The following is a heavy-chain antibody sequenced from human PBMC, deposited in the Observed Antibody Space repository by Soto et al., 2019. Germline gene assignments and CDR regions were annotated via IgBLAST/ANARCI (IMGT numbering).Heavy chain of an antibody. CDR2: IRFDGSNK. CDR3: ARGQLPASTTYFDF. CDR1: GFTFSSYA. J-gene: IGHJ4*02. D-gene: IGHD1-26*01. V-gene: IGHV3-30*02. Sequence: QVHLVESGGGVVQPGGSLRLSCAASGFTFSSYAIHWVRQAPGKWLEWVAIIRFDGSNKYYAVSVKGRFSISRDNSKNTLFLQMAGLRAEATAVYYFARGQLPASTTYFDFWGQGTLVIVSS.